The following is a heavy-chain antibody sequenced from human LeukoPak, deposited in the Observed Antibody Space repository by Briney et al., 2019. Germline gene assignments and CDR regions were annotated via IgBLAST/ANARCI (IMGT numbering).Heavy chain of an antibody. Sequence: GASVKLSCNASGDTFTSDDINWGRQATGQGHELMGWMSPNSGNTGYAQKFQGRVTMTRNPPISTAYMELSSLRSEDTAVYYCARVGAVERGRAFDIWGQGTMVTVSS. J-gene: IGHJ3*02. V-gene: IGHV1-8*01. CDR1: GDTFTSDD. CDR3: ARVGAVERGRAFDI. CDR2: MSPNSGNT. D-gene: IGHD6-19*01.